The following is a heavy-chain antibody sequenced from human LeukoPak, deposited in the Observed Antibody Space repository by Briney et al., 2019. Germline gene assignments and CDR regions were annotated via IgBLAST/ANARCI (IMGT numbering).Heavy chain of an antibody. J-gene: IGHJ3*01. CDR1: GYSFPNYW. Sequence: GESLKISCRASGYSFPNYWIGWVRQMPGKGLEWMGIIYPGDSDTSYSPSFQGQVTISADRSISTAYLQWSSLKASDTAMYYCARPNITSYYDSRGYDAFDVWGQGTMVTVSS. V-gene: IGHV5-51*01. CDR2: IYPGDSDT. D-gene: IGHD3-22*01. CDR3: ARPNITSYYDSRGYDAFDV.